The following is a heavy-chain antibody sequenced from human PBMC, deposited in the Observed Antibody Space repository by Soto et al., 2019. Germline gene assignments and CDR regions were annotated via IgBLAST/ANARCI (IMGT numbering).Heavy chain of an antibody. Sequence: SETLSLTCSVSGDSISNSRFYWAWIRQPPGEGLEWIGSIYHTGNTYYNPSLKSGVTISADTSKNQFSLNLISVTAADTAVYYCRRSSRYSTDVWGQGITVTVSS. CDR2: IYHTGNT. CDR1: GDSISNSRFY. V-gene: IGHV4-39*01. J-gene: IGHJ6*02. D-gene: IGHD6-19*01. CDR3: RRSSRYSTDV.